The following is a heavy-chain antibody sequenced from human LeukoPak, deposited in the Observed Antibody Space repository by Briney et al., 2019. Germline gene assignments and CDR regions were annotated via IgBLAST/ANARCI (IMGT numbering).Heavy chain of an antibody. CDR3: ARDVRSSGYYDAPFDY. CDR1: GFTFDDYA. D-gene: IGHD3-22*01. Sequence: PGGSLRLSCAASGFTFDDYAMHWVRQAPGKGLEWVGFIRSKAYGGTTEYAASVKGRFTISRDNAKNSLYLQMNSLRAEDTAVYYCARDVRSSGYYDAPFDYWGQGTLVTVSS. CDR2: IRSKAYGGTT. V-gene: IGHV3-49*04. J-gene: IGHJ4*02.